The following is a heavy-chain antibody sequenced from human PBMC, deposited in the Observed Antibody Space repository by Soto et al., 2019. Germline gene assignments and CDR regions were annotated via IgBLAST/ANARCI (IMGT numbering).Heavy chain of an antibody. CDR3: ARDHYYDTRGYIDY. D-gene: IGHD3-22*01. J-gene: IGHJ4*01. CDR1: GFTFSNYG. Sequence: GGSLRLSCAVSGFTFSNYGLSWVRQAPGKGLEWVSAISGSGGSTYYANSVKGRFTISRDNSKNTLYLQMNSLRAEDTAVYYCARDHYYDTRGYIDYWGRGTLVTVST. V-gene: IGHV3-23*01. CDR2: ISGSGGST.